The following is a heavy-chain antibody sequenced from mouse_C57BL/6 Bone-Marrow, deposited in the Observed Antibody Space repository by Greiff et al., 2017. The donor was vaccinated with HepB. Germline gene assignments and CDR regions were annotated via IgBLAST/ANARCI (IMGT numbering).Heavy chain of an antibody. CDR1: GYTFTSYW. CDR3: ATYYGSRWWFAY. CDR2: IHPNSGST. V-gene: IGHV1-64*01. J-gene: IGHJ3*01. Sequence: VQLQQPGAELVKPGASVKLSCKASGYTFTSYWMHWAKQRPGQGLEWIGMIHPNSGSTNYNEKFKSKATLTVDKSSSTAYMQLSSLTSEDSAVYYCATYYGSRWWFAYWGQGTLVTVSA. D-gene: IGHD1-1*01.